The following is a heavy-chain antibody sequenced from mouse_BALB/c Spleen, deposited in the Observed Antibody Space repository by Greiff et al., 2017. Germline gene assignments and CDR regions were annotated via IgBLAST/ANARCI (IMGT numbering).Heavy chain of an antibody. D-gene: IGHD4-1*01. Sequence: VKVVESGAELARPGASVKMSCKASGYTFTSYTMHWVKQRPGQGLEWIGYINPSSGYTNYNQKFKDKATLTADKSSSTAYMQLSSLTSEDSAVYYCATPGTMDAMDYWGQGTSVTVSS. CDR1: GYTFTSYT. CDR3: ATPGTMDAMDY. J-gene: IGHJ4*01. V-gene: IGHV1-4*01. CDR2: INPSSGYT.